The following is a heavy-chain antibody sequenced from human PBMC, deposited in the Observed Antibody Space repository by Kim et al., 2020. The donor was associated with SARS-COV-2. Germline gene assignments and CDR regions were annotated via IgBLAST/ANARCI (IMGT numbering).Heavy chain of an antibody. V-gene: IGHV3-53*01. Sequence: ADSLKGRFTISRDNSKTTLYLKMNSLRAEDTAVYYCARGVGPYYYCGMDVWGQGTTVTVSS. CDR3: ARGVGPYYYCGMDV. J-gene: IGHJ6*02. D-gene: IGHD2-15*01.